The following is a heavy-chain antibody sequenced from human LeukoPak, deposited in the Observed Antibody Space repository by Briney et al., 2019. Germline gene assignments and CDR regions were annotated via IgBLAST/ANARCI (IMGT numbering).Heavy chain of an antibody. CDR3: ARKSVVVPAAISD. CDR1: GYTFTGYY. V-gene: IGHV1-2*02. J-gene: IGHJ4*02. Sequence: ASVKVSCKASGYTFTGYYMHWVRQAPGQGLEWMGWINPNSGGTNYAQKFQGRVTMTRDTSISTAYMELSRLRSDDTAVYYCARKSVVVPAAISDWGQGTLVTVSS. CDR2: INPNSGGT. D-gene: IGHD2-2*02.